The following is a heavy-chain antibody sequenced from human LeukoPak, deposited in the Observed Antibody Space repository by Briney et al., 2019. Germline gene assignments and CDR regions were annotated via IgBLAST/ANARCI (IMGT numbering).Heavy chain of an antibody. Sequence: SVKVSCKASGGTFSSYAISWVRQAPGQGLEWMGGIIPIFGTANYAQKFQGRVTITTDESTSTAYMELSSLRSEDTAVHYCARGRVVPAAMRFDAFDIWGQGTMVTVSS. D-gene: IGHD2-2*01. J-gene: IGHJ3*02. CDR3: ARGRVVPAAMRFDAFDI. CDR1: GGTFSSYA. V-gene: IGHV1-69*05. CDR2: IIPIFGTA.